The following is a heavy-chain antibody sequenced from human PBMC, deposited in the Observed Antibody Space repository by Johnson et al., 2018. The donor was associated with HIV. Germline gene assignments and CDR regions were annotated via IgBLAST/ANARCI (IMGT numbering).Heavy chain of an antibody. CDR1: GFTFSSYT. D-gene: IGHD2-15*01. Sequence: QMLLVESGGGVVQPGRSLRLSCAASGFTFSSYTIHWVRQAPGKGLEWVAVISYDGSNKYYADSVKGRFTISRDNSKNTLYLQMNTLRADDTAVYYCAREGGYCSGGSCVNAFDIWGQGTMVTVSS. V-gene: IGHV3-30*04. J-gene: IGHJ3*02. CDR3: AREGGYCSGGSCVNAFDI. CDR2: ISYDGSNK.